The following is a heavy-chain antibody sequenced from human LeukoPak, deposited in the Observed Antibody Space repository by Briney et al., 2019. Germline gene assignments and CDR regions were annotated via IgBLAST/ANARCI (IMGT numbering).Heavy chain of an antibody. CDR1: GGSISSSSYY. Sequence: SETLSLTCTVSGGSISSSSYYWGWIRQPPGKGLEWIGSIYYSGSTYYNPSLKSRVTISVDTSKNQFSLKLTSVTAADTAVYYCARFGKGCSSTSCYVDYWGQGTLVTVSS. CDR2: IYYSGST. D-gene: IGHD2-2*01. V-gene: IGHV4-39*07. J-gene: IGHJ4*02. CDR3: ARFGKGCSSTSCYVDY.